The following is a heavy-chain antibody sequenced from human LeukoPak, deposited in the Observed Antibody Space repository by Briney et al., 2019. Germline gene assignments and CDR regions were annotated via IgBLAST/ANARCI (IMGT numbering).Heavy chain of an antibody. CDR3: TRDASAATVTTWIGYYYYYMDV. J-gene: IGHJ6*03. Sequence: GGSLRLSCTASGFTFGDYAMSWFRQAPGKGLEWVGFIRSKAYGGTTEYAASVKGRFTISRDDSKSIAYLQMNSLKTEDTAVYYCTRDASAATVTTWIGYYYYYMDVWGKGTTVTVSS. D-gene: IGHD4-17*01. CDR2: IRSKAYGGTT. V-gene: IGHV3-49*03. CDR1: GFTFGDYA.